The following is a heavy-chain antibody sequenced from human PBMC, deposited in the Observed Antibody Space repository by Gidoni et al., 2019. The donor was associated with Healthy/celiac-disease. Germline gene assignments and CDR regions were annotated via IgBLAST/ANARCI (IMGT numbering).Heavy chain of an antibody. J-gene: IGHJ4*02. CDR1: GFTFSSYG. CDR3: ARDPYSGRGVSPFDY. V-gene: IGHV3-33*01. D-gene: IGHD3-10*01. Sequence: QVQLVESGGGVVQPGRSLRLSCAASGFTFSSYGVHGVRPAPGKGREWVAVIWYDESNKYYADSVKGRFTISRDNSKNTLYLQMNSLRAEDTAVYYCARDPYSGRGVSPFDYWGQGTLVTVSS. CDR2: IWYDESNK.